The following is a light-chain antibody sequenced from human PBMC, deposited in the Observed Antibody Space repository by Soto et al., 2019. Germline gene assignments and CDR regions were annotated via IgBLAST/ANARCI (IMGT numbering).Light chain of an antibody. V-gene: IGKV3-15*01. CDR3: QQYNSWPPLT. Sequence: EIVITQSPDTLSVSPGDRATLSCRASQTVSTNLAWYQQKPGQAPRLLIYGASTRATGVPDRFSGSGSRTEFTLTISSLQSEDFAVYYCQQYNSWPPLTFGQGTKVDIK. CDR2: GAS. CDR1: QTVSTN. J-gene: IGKJ1*01.